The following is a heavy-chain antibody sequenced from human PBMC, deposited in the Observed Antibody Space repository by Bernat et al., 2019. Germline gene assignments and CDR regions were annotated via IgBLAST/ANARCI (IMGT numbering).Heavy chain of an antibody. D-gene: IGHD4-17*01. CDR1: GFTFRTYA. CDR3: ARDGGATVTSYDAFDI. CDR2: ISNDGNNK. Sequence: VQLVESGGGVVQPGRSLRLSCVASGFTFRTYAMHWVRQAPGKGLEWVAVISNDGNNKYYADSVKGRLTISRDNSKNTLYLQMSSLRAEDTALYYCARDGGATVTSYDAFDIWGQGTMVTVSS. J-gene: IGHJ3*02. V-gene: IGHV3-30-3*01.